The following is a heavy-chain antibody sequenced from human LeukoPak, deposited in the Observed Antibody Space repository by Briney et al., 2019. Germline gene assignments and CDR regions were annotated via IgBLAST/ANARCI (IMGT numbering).Heavy chain of an antibody. V-gene: IGHV4-4*09. J-gene: IGHJ6*03. CDR3: ARQGRLRGRLPYYYMDV. Sequence: SETLSLTCTVSGGSISSYYWSWIRQPPGKGLEWIGYIYTSGSTNYNPSLKSRVTISVDTSKNQFSLKLSSVTAADTAVYYCARQGRLRGRLPYYYMDVWGKGTTVTVSS. CDR2: IYTSGST. D-gene: IGHD3-16*01. CDR1: GGSISSYY.